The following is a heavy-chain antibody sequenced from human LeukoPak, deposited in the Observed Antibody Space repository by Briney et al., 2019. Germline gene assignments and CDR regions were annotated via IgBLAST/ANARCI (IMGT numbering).Heavy chain of an antibody. CDR1: GFRFSTYS. J-gene: IGHJ5*02. CDR3: AQGTAAQGS. CDR2: MSRSSGNK. V-gene: IGHV3-23*01. Sequence: PGGSLRLSYAASGFRFSTYSMRWVSQGPGGGLQGDSSMSRSSGNKYYGDSFRGRFTISRDNSNNTLYLQMNSLRVDDTAMYYCAQGTAAQGSWGQGTLVAVSS. D-gene: IGHD2-2*01.